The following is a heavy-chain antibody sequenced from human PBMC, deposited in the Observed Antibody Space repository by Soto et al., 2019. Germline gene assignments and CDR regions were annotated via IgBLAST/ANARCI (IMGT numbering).Heavy chain of an antibody. CDR3: AREYGIGGATFDI. D-gene: IGHD2-15*01. CDR2: ISDDGSNK. CDR1: GFTFSSYD. J-gene: IGHJ3*02. V-gene: IGHV3-30-3*01. Sequence: QVQLVESGGGVVQPGRSLRLSCAASGFTFSSYDMHWVRQAPGKGLEWVAVISDDGSNKHYADSVKGRITISRDNSKNTLYLQMNSLRAEDTAVYYCAREYGIGGATFDIWGQGTMVTVSS.